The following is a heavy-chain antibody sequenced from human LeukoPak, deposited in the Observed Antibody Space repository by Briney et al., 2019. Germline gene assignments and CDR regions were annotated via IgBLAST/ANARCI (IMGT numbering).Heavy chain of an antibody. CDR1: GGSFSGYY. J-gene: IGHJ4*02. V-gene: IGHV4-34*01. Sequence: PSGTLSLTCAVYGGSFSGYYWSWIRQPPGKGLEWIGEINHSGSTNYNPSLKSRVTISVDTSKNQFSLKLSSVTAADTAVYYCARVYDYGDPLFDYWGQGTLVTVSS. D-gene: IGHD4-17*01. CDR3: ARVYDYGDPLFDY. CDR2: INHSGST.